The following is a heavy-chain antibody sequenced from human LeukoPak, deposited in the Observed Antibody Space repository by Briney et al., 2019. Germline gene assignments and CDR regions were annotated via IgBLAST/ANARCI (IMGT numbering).Heavy chain of an antibody. V-gene: IGHV3-30*04. CDR1: GFTFGSYA. Sequence: PGGSLRLSCAASGFTFGSYAMHWLRQAPCKGLEWVAVVSYEGKYKDYGDSVKGRFTISRDDSKNTVHLQINSLRPEDTAVYYCARDSVTTGYYFHYWGQGTLVTVSS. CDR3: ARDSVTTGYYFHY. CDR2: VSYEGKYK. D-gene: IGHD4-17*01. J-gene: IGHJ4*02.